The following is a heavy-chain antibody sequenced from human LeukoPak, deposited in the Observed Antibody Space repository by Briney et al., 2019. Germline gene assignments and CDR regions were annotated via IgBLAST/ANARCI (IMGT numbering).Heavy chain of an antibody. CDR2: IYHSGST. V-gene: IGHV4-59*01. D-gene: IGHD4-23*01. Sequence: SETLSLTCTLSGGSISTYYWRWIRQPPGKGLEWIGYIYHSGSTNYNPSLKSRVTISVDTSKNQFSLKLSSVTAADTAVYYCTRGGGSASLSGYWGQGARVSVSS. CDR3: TRGGGSASLSGY. CDR1: GGSISTYY. J-gene: IGHJ4*02.